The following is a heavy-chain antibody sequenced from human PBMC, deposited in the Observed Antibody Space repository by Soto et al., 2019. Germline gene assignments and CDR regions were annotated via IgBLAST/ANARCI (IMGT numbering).Heavy chain of an antibody. CDR3: AREGGGGSYYFSFDY. D-gene: IGHD1-26*01. Sequence: ASVKVSCKASGYTFTSYYMHWVRQAPGQGLEWMGIINPSGGSTSYAQRFQGRVTMTRDTSTSTVYMELSSLRSEDTAVYYCAREGGGGSYYFSFDYWGQGTLVTVSS. CDR1: GYTFTSYY. J-gene: IGHJ4*02. V-gene: IGHV1-46*01. CDR2: INPSGGST.